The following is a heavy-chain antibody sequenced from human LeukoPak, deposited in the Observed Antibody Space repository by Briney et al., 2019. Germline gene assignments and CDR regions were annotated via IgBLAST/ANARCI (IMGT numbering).Heavy chain of an antibody. V-gene: IGHV3-7*01. Sequence: GGSLRLSCAASGFTFSNYWMSWVRQAPGKGLEWVANIKHDGTDKYYVDSVKGRFTISRDNAKNSLFLQMNSLRAEDTAVYYCVRDQGGAVSYWGQGTLVTVSS. J-gene: IGHJ4*02. CDR3: VRDQGGAVSY. D-gene: IGHD3-16*01. CDR1: GFTFSNYW. CDR2: IKHDGTDK.